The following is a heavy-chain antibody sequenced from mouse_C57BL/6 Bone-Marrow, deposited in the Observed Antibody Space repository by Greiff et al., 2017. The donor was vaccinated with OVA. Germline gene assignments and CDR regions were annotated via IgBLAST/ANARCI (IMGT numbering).Heavy chain of an antibody. CDR2: INPSNGGT. CDR1: GYTFTSYW. J-gene: IGHJ3*01. Sequence: QVQLQQPGTELVKPGASVKLSCKASGYTFTSYWMHWVKQRPGQGLEWIGNINPSNGGTNYNEKLKSKATMTVDKSSSTAYMQLSSLTSEDSAVYYCARSGVITTVEGFAYWGQGTLVTVSA. V-gene: IGHV1-53*01. CDR3: ARSGVITTVEGFAY. D-gene: IGHD1-1*01.